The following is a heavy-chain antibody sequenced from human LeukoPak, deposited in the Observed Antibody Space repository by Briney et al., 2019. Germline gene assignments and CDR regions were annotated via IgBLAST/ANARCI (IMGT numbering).Heavy chain of an antibody. D-gene: IGHD1-26*01. J-gene: IGHJ4*02. Sequence: GGSLRLPCAASGFTFTDYAMTWVRQAPGKGLEWVSAISGSGGSTYYADSVKGRFTISRDNSKNTLYLQMNSLRAEDTAVYYCAKDLLRIPGYFDYWGQGTLVTVSS. CDR1: GFTFTDYA. CDR3: AKDLLRIPGYFDY. CDR2: ISGSGGST. V-gene: IGHV3-23*01.